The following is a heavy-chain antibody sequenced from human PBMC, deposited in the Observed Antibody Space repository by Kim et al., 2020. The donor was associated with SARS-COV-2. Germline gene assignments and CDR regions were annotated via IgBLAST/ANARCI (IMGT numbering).Heavy chain of an antibody. CDR1: GYTFTSYV. Sequence: ASVKVSCQASGYTFTSYVITWVRQAPGQGPEWLGWISGHNGNTNYAQKFQGRVTMTTDTSTSTAYMELRSLRSDDSAVYYCARDGTTHYDFRSGYQPMDV. CDR3: ARDGTTHYDFRSGYQPMDV. J-gene: IGHJ6*03. D-gene: IGHD3-3*01. CDR2: ISGHNGNT. V-gene: IGHV1-18*01.